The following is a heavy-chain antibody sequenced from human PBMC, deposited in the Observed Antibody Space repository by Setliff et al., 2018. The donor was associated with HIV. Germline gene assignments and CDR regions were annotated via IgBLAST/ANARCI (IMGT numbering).Heavy chain of an antibody. V-gene: IGHV3-15*05. Sequence: GESLKISCTASGFTFGDYAMSWVRQAPGKGLAWVGRIKNRTDGGTADYAAPVKGRFTISRDDSKNTVYLQMDSLKSGDTAVYFCTTDRPRLERHFFDSSSYLDSWGQGTLVTVSS. CDR1: GFTFGDYA. J-gene: IGHJ4*02. CDR3: TTDRPRLERHFFDSSSYLDS. CDR2: IKNRTDGGTA. D-gene: IGHD3-22*01.